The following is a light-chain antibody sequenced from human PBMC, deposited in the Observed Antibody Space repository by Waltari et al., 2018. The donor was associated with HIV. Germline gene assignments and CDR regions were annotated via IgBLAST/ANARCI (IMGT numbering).Light chain of an antibody. CDR3: GAWNGSPSGPV. Sequence: QSVLTQPPSVSGAPGQRVTVSCSGSSSSIGSGYVCWYQQLPGAAPKLGIYRNDQRPSGCPDLFSCSKAGTSASLAISGLRSEDEAVYYCGAWNGSPSGPVFGGGTKLTVL. J-gene: IGLJ3*02. CDR1: SSSIGSGY. V-gene: IGLV1-47*01. CDR2: RND.